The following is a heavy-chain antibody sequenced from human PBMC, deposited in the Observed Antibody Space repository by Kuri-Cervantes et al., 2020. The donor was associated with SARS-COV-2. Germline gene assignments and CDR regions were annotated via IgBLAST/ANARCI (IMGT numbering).Heavy chain of an antibody. CDR1: GFTFSSYA. CDR3: ARDQSIHFGVLVAATDVTWFDP. CDR2: ISGSGGST. J-gene: IGHJ5*02. D-gene: IGHD2-15*01. V-gene: IGHV3-23*01. Sequence: GGSLRLSCAASGFTFSSYAMSWVRQAPGKGLEWVSAISGSGGSTYYADSVKGRFTIFRDNSKNTLYLQMNSLRAEDTAVYYCARDQSIHFGVLVAATDVTWFDPWGQGTLVTVSS.